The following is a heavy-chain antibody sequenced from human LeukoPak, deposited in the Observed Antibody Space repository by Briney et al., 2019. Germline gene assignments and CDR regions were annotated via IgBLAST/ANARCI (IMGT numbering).Heavy chain of an antibody. Sequence: GGSLRLSCTGSGFTVSSNSMSWVRQAPGKGLEWVSFIFSSTHYSDSVKGRFTISRDNSKNTLYLQMNSLRAEDTAVYYCARRAGAYSHPYDYWGQGTLVTVSS. J-gene: IGHJ4*02. V-gene: IGHV3-53*01. CDR3: ARRAGAYSHPYDY. CDR1: GFTVSSNS. D-gene: IGHD4/OR15-4a*01. CDR2: IFSST.